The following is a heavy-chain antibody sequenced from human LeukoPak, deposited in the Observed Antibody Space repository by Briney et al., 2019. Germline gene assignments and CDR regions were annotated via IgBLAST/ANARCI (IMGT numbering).Heavy chain of an antibody. CDR2: ISWDGGST. CDR1: GFTFDDYT. Sequence: GGSLRLSCAASGFTFDDYTMHWVRQAPGKGLEWVSLISWDGGSTYYADSVKGRFTISRDNSKNFLYLQMNSLRTEDTALYYCAKGHNGYNSSWYEDFDYWGQGTLVTVSS. J-gene: IGHJ4*02. D-gene: IGHD6-13*01. V-gene: IGHV3-43*01. CDR3: AKGHNGYNSSWYEDFDY.